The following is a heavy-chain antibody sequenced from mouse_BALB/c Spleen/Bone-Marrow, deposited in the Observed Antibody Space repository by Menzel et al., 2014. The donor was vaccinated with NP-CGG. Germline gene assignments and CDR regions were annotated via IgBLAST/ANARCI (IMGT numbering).Heavy chain of an antibody. CDR3: ARSRDYGSSYYAMDY. J-gene: IGHJ4*01. Sequence: LVESGAELVKPGASVKLSCTASGFNIKDTYMHWVKQRPEQGLEWIGRIDPANGNTKYDPKFQGKATMTADTSSNTAYLQLSSLTSEDTAVYYCARSRDYGSSYYAMDYWGQGTSVTVSS. V-gene: IGHV14-3*02. CDR1: GFNIKDTY. D-gene: IGHD1-1*01. CDR2: IDPANGNT.